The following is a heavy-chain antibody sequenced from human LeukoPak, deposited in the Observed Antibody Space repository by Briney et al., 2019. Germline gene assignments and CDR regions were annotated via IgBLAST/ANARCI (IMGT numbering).Heavy chain of an antibody. D-gene: IGHD3-10*01. V-gene: IGHV3-23*01. Sequence: GGSLRLSCAASGFTLSSYAMSWVRQAPGKGLEWVSAISGSGGSTYYADSVKGRFTISRDNSKNTLYLQMNSLRAEDTAVYYCAESEGGFGDFDYWGQGTLVTVSS. J-gene: IGHJ4*02. CDR2: ISGSGGST. CDR3: AESEGGFGDFDY. CDR1: GFTLSSYA.